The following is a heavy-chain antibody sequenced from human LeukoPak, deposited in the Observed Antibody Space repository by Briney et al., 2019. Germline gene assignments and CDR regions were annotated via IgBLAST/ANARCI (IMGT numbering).Heavy chain of an antibody. CDR2: ISISGSTI. V-gene: IGHV3-11*04. CDR3: ARAPDKYCSSTSCFRSAFDI. J-gene: IGHJ3*02. D-gene: IGHD2-2*01. Sequence: PGGSLRLSCAASGFTFSDYYMSWIRQAPGKGLEWVSYISISGSTIYYADSVKVRFTISRDNAKNSLYLQMNSLRAEDTAVYYCARAPDKYCSSTSCFRSAFDIWGQGTMVTVSS. CDR1: GFTFSDYY.